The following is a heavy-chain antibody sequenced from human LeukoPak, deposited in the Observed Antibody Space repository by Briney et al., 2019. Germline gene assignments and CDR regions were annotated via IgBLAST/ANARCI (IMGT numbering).Heavy chain of an antibody. CDR2: INDRGST. Sequence: SETLSLTCAVDGGSFSGYHWSWIRQPPGKGLEWSGEINDRGSTNYNPSLKSRVTISVDTSKNQLSLKLSSVTAADTAVYYCASTSAMVSFDYWGQGTLVTVSS. D-gene: IGHD5-18*01. CDR1: GGSFSGYH. CDR3: ASTSAMVSFDY. V-gene: IGHV4-34*01. J-gene: IGHJ4*02.